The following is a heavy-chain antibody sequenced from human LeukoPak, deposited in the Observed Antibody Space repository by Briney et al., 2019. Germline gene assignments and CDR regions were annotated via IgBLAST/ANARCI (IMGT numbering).Heavy chain of an antibody. CDR3: ARYKFHNYFDP. Sequence: SETLSLTCSVSGDSVSSSPYYWGWIRQPPGKGLEWIGNTFSTSTLYNASLRSRVTIVVDTSKNQFSLKLTSATAADTAIYFCARYKFHNYFDPWGQGTLVVVSS. V-gene: IGHV4-61*01. CDR1: GDSVSSSPYY. CDR2: TFSTST. D-gene: IGHD5-24*01. J-gene: IGHJ5*02.